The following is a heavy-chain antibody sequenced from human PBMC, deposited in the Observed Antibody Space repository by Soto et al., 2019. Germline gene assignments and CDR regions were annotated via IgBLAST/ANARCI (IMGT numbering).Heavy chain of an antibody. Sequence: GGSLRLSCTGSGFTFGGYALSWVRQAPGKGLEWVGSIRSKAYSRTTEYAASVRGRFTISRDDSKNTVYLQMDSLKSDDTAVYYCVTDPIKLWPYDYWGQGTLVTVSS. CDR3: VTDPIKLWPYDY. J-gene: IGHJ4*02. V-gene: IGHV3-49*04. CDR1: GFTFGGYA. D-gene: IGHD2-21*01. CDR2: IRSKAYSRTT.